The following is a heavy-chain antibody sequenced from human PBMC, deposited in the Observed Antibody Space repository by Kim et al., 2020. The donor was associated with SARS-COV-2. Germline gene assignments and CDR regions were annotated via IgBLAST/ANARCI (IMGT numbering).Heavy chain of an antibody. V-gene: IGHV3-15*01. CDR3: TTAGAEMATLDFDY. D-gene: IGHD1-26*01. Sequence: LSLTCAASGFTFSNAWMSWVRQAPGKGLEWVGRIKSKTDGGTTDYAAPVKGRFTISRDDSKNTLYLQMNSLKTEDTAVYYCTTAGAEMATLDFDYWGQGTLVTVSS. J-gene: IGHJ4*02. CDR1: GFTFSNAW. CDR2: IKSKTDGGTT.